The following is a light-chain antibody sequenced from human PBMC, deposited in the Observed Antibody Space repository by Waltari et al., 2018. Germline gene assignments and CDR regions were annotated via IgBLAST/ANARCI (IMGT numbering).Light chain of an antibody. CDR3: QVWYSTSDYRWV. J-gene: IGLJ3*02. V-gene: IGLV3-21*04. CDR2: YDS. Sequence: SLVLSQPPSVSVAPGTTARITCGGNNIATKNVHWYQQKPAQAPVLVLYYDSYRPSGIPVRFSGSNSGNAATLTISRVEAGDEADYYCQVWYSTSDYRWVFGGGTKLTVL. CDR1: NIATKN.